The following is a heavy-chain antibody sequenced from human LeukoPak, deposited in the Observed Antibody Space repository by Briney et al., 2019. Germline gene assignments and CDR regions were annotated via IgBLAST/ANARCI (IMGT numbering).Heavy chain of an antibody. CDR2: MFHSGST. D-gene: IGHD6-13*01. CDR3: ATSRPAAASPPSFYYYYYMDV. CDR1: GYSISSGFY. V-gene: IGHV4-38-2*02. Sequence: SETLSLTCSVSGYSISSGFYWGWIRQPPGKGLECIGSMFHSGSTYYNPSLKSRVTISVDTSKNQFSLKLSSVTAADTAVYYYATSRPAAASPPSFYYYYYMDVWGKGTTVTVSS. J-gene: IGHJ6*03.